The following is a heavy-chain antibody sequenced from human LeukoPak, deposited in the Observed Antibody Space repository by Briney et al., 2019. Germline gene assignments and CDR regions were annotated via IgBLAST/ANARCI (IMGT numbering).Heavy chain of an antibody. CDR1: GGSISSSSYY. Sequence: SETLSLTCTVSGGSISSSSYYWGWIRQPPGKGLEWIGRIYYSGSTYYNPSLKSRVTISVDTSKNQFSLKLSSVTAADTAVYYCARAIAAAGPPHFDYWGQGTLVTVSS. CDR3: ARAIAAAGPPHFDY. J-gene: IGHJ4*02. CDR2: IYYSGST. V-gene: IGHV4-39*01. D-gene: IGHD6-13*01.